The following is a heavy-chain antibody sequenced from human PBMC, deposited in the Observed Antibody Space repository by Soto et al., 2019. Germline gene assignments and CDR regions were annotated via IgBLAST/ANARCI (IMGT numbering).Heavy chain of an antibody. J-gene: IGHJ3*02. V-gene: IGHV4-39*01. CDR1: GGSISSSSYY. CDR2: IYYSGST. Sequence: KPSETLSLTCTVSGGSISSSSYYWGWIRQPPGKGLEWIGSIYYSGSTYYNPSLKSRVTISVDTSKNQFSLKLSSVTAAVTAVYYCASSNIVVVVAATRQDAFDIWGQGTMVTVSS. D-gene: IGHD2-15*01. CDR3: ASSNIVVVVAATRQDAFDI.